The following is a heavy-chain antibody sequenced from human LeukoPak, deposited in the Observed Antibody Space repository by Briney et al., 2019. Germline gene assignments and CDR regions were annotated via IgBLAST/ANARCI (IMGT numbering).Heavy chain of an antibody. CDR3: ARDGIDY. Sequence: GGSLRLSCAASGFTFSTYAMHWVRQAPGKGLEWVALIWYDGSTTYHADSVKGRFTISRDDAKNSVYLQMSSLRVEDTAVYYCARDGIDYWGQGTLVTVSS. J-gene: IGHJ4*02. CDR2: IWYDGSTT. CDR1: GFTFSTYA. V-gene: IGHV3-33*01.